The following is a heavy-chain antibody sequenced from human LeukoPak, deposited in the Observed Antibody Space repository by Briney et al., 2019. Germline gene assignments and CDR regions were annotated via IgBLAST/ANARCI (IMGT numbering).Heavy chain of an antibody. J-gene: IGHJ4*02. D-gene: IGHD1-1*01. CDR3: ARAKPNWNPPDY. Sequence: SETLSLTCTVSGGSITSNFWSWIRQPPGKGLEWIGYLYNSGRTRYNPSLKSRATISEDTSKNQFSLKLNSVTAADTAVYYCARAKPNWNPPDYWGQGTLVTVSS. CDR1: GGSITSNF. V-gene: IGHV4-59*08. CDR2: LYNSGRT.